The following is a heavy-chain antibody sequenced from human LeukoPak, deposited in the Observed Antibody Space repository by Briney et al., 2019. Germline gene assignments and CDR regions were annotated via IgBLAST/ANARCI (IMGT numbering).Heavy chain of an antibody. CDR2: FDPEDGET. CDR1: GYTLTELS. D-gene: IGHD3-10*01. Sequence: ASVKVSCKVSGYTLTELSMHWVRQAPGKGLEWMGGFDPEDGETIYAQKFQGRVTMTEDTSTDTAYMELSSLRAEDTAVYYCAKDWRGPYGSGSYPGYWGQGTLVTVSS. CDR3: AKDWRGPYGSGSYPGY. J-gene: IGHJ4*02. V-gene: IGHV1-24*01.